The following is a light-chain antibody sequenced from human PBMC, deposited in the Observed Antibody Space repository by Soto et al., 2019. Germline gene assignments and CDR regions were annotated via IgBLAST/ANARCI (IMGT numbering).Light chain of an antibody. Sequence: EIVLTQSPGTLSLAPGERATLSCRASLSVTSNFLAWYQQKPGQAPRLLLYDASNRATGIPDRFSGSGSGTDFSLTISSLEPEDFAVYCCQQYGSSVWTFGQGTRVEIK. CDR3: QQYGSSVWT. CDR2: DAS. V-gene: IGKV3-20*01. CDR1: LSVTSNF. J-gene: IGKJ1*01.